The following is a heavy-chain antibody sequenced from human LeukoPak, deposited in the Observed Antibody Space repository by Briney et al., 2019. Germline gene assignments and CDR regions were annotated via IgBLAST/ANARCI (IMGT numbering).Heavy chain of an antibody. V-gene: IGHV4-39*01. D-gene: IGHD3-22*01. CDR3: ARAPSTYYYDSTYAFDI. J-gene: IGHJ3*02. Sequence: SETLSPTCSVSGGSISSSSYYWGWIRQPPGKGLEWIGSIYYSGSTYYNPSLKSRVTISVDTSKNQFSLKLSSVTAADTAVYYCARAPSTYYYDSTYAFDIWGQGTMVTVSS. CDR1: GGSISSSSYY. CDR2: IYYSGST.